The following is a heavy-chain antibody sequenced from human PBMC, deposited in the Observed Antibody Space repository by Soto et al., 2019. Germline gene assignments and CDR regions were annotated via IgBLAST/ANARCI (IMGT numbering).Heavy chain of an antibody. CDR3: AYGDYWVGFDY. J-gene: IGHJ4*02. D-gene: IGHD4-17*01. V-gene: IGHV4-59*08. CDR2: IYYSGST. Sequence: SETLSLTCTVSGGSISSYYWSWIRQPPGKGLEWIGYIYYSGSTNYNPSLKSRVTISVDTSKNQFSLKLSSVTAADTAVYYCAYGDYWVGFDYWGQGTLVTVSS. CDR1: GGSISSYY.